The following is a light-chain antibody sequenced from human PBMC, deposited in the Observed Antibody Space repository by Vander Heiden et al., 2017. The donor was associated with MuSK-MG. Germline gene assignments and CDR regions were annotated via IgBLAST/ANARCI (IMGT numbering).Light chain of an antibody. CDR1: QSLLHSNGFHY. V-gene: IGKV2-28*01. Sequence: DFVLTQSPLFLTVTPGEPASISCRSSQSLLHSNGFHYLDWYLQKPGQSPQLLIYLASNRASGVPDRFSGSGSGTDFTLKISRVEAEDVGVYYCMQVLRTGCSSGQETKLEIK. J-gene: IGKJ2*04. CDR2: LAS. CDR3: MQVLRTGCS.